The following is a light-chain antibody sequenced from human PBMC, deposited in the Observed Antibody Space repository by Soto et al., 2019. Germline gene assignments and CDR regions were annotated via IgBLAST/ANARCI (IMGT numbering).Light chain of an antibody. CDR3: QQYNNWPPRYT. CDR1: QSVSSN. Sequence: EIVMTQSPATLSVSPGERATLSCRASQSVSSNLAWYQQKPGQAPRPLIYGASTRATGIPARFSGSGSGTEFTLTISSLQSEDFAVYYCQQYNNWPPRYTFGQGTKVDIK. CDR2: GAS. J-gene: IGKJ2*01. V-gene: IGKV3-15*01.